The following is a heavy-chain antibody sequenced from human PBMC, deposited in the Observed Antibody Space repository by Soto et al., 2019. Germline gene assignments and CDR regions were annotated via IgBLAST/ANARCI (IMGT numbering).Heavy chain of an antibody. CDR1: GYTFTSYD. CDR2: MNPNSGNT. J-gene: IGHJ5*02. CDR3: ARGYDFWSGYSNNWFDP. D-gene: IGHD3-3*01. V-gene: IGHV1-8*01. Sequence: ASVKVSCKASGYTFTSYDINWVRQATGQGLEWMGWMNPNSGNTGYAQKFQGRVTMTRNTSISTAYMELSSLRSEDTAVYYCARGYDFWSGYSNNWFDPWGQGTLVTVSS.